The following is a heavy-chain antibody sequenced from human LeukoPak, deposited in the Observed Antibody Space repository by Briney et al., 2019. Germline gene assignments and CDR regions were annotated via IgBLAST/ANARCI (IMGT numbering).Heavy chain of an antibody. Sequence: ASVKVSCKASGYTFTSYGISWVRQAPGQGLEWMGWISAYNGNTNYAQKLQGRVTMTTDTSTSTAYMELRSLRSDDTAVYYCARGTPSYCSSTSCWGLGGFYYYYYMDVWGKGTSVTVSS. D-gene: IGHD2-2*01. CDR1: GYTFTSYG. CDR3: ARGTPSYCSSTSCWGLGGFYYYYYMDV. V-gene: IGHV1-18*01. CDR2: ISAYNGNT. J-gene: IGHJ6*03.